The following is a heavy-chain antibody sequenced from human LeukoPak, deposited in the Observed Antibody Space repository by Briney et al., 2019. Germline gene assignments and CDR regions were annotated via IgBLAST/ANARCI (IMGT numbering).Heavy chain of an antibody. Sequence: SETLSLTCTVSGGSISSSSYYWGWIRQPPGKGLEWIGNIYYSGSTYYNPSLKSRVTISVDTSKNQFSLRLTSVTAADTAVYYCAREAIIDEPIDYWGQGTLVTVSS. CDR1: GGSISSSSYY. CDR3: AREAIIDEPIDY. V-gene: IGHV4-39*07. CDR2: IYYSGST. J-gene: IGHJ4*02. D-gene: IGHD2-21*01.